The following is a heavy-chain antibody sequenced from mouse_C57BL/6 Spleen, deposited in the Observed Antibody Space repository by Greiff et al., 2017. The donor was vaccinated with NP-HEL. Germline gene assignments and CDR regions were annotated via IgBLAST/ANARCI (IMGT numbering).Heavy chain of an antibody. Sequence: EVKVVESGGGLVKPGGSLKLSCAASGFTFSDYGMHWVRQAPEKGLEWVAYISSGSSTIYYADTVKGRFTISRDNAKNTLFLQMTSLRSEDTAMYYCARPIYYYGSSEYYYAMDYWGQGTSVTVSS. V-gene: IGHV5-17*01. J-gene: IGHJ4*01. D-gene: IGHD1-1*01. CDR2: ISSGSSTI. CDR3: ARPIYYYGSSEYYYAMDY. CDR1: GFTFSDYG.